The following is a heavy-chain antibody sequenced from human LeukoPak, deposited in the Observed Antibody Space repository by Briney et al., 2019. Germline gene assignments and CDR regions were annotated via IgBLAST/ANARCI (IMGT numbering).Heavy chain of an antibody. CDR1: GGSISSSSYY. Sequence: SETLSLTCTVPGGSISSSSYYWGWIRQPPGKGLEWIGSIYYSGSTYYNPSLKSRVTISVDTSKNQFSLKLSSVTAADTAVYYCARQKITMVRGVTKPDFDYWGQGTLVTVSS. CDR2: IYYSGST. J-gene: IGHJ4*02. CDR3: ARQKITMVRGVTKPDFDY. D-gene: IGHD3-10*01. V-gene: IGHV4-39*01.